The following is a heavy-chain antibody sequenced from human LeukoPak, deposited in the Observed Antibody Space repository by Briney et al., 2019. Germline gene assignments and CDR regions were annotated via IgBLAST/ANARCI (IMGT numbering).Heavy chain of an antibody. D-gene: IGHD3-22*01. CDR3: ARDTYYYDSSGYFDY. J-gene: IGHJ4*02. V-gene: IGHV3-20*04. CDR1: GFTFDDYG. CDR2: INWNGGST. Sequence: GGSLRLSCAASGFTFDDYGMSWVRQAPGKGLEWVSGINWNGGSTGYADSVKGRFTISRDNAKNSLYLQMNSLRAEDTALYYCARDTYYYDSSGYFDYWGQGTLVTVFS.